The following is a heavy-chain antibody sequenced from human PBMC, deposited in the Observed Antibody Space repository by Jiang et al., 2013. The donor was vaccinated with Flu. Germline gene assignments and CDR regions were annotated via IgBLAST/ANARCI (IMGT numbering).Heavy chain of an antibody. J-gene: IGHJ4*02. CDR3: ARLGTDGYSGYLDY. Sequence: WVRQMPGKGLEWMGIIYPGDSDTRYSPSFQGQVTISADKSISTAYLQWSSLKASDTAMYYCARLGTDGYSGYLDYWGQGTLVTVSS. D-gene: IGHD5-12*01. CDR2: IYPGDSDT. V-gene: IGHV5-51*01.